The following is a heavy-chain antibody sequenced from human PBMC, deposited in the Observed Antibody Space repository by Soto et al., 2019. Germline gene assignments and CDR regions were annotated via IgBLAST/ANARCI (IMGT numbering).Heavy chain of an antibody. V-gene: IGHV4-30-4*01. D-gene: IGHD1-26*01. J-gene: IGHJ6*02. CDR2: IYYSGST. CDR1: GGSISSGDYY. Sequence: PSETLSLTCTVSGGSISSGDYYWSWIRQPPGKGLEWIGYIYYSGSTYYNPSLKSRVTISVDTSKNQFSLKLSSVTAADTAVYYCARARSPSHAVDGDGMDVWGQGTTVTV. CDR3: ARARSPSHAVDGDGMDV.